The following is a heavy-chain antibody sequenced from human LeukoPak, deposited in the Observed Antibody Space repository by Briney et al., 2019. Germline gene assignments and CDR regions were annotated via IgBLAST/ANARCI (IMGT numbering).Heavy chain of an antibody. J-gene: IGHJ4*02. CDR1: GFTFSSYE. CDR3: ARLKKERFGELFSRLTSTPRYYFDY. D-gene: IGHD3-10*01. Sequence: TGGSLRLSCAASGFTFSSYEMNWVRQAPGKGLEWVSYISSSGSTIYYADSVKGRFTISRDNAKNSLYLQMNSLRAEDTAVYYCARLKKERFGELFSRLTSTPRYYFDYWGQGTLVTVSS. V-gene: IGHV3-48*03. CDR2: ISSSGSTI.